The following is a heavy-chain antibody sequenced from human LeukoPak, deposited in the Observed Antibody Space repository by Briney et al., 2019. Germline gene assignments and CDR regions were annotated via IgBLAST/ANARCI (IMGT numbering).Heavy chain of an antibody. V-gene: IGHV3-74*01. D-gene: IGHD5-24*01. CDR3: ARGAGVSNYDF. CDR2: IIIVRSTT. J-gene: IGHJ4*02. Sequence: PGGSLRLSCVPSGFPFSSYWMHWVRQAPGKGLVWVSRIIIVRSTTTYADSVKGRFTISRDNANNTLYLQMNSLRAEDTAVYYCARGAGVSNYDFWGQGTLVTVSS. CDR1: GFPFSSYW.